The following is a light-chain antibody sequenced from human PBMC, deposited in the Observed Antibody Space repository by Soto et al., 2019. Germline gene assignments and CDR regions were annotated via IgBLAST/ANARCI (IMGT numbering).Light chain of an antibody. CDR3: ISYAGSKLLYV. CDR1: SSDVGGYNY. CDR2: EVS. Sequence: QSALTQPPSASGSPGQSVTISCTGTSSDVGGYNYVSWYQQHPGKAPKLMIYEVSKRPSGVPDRFSGSKSGNTASLTVSGLQAEDEADYYCISYAGSKLLYVFGTGTKLTVL. V-gene: IGLV2-8*01. J-gene: IGLJ1*01.